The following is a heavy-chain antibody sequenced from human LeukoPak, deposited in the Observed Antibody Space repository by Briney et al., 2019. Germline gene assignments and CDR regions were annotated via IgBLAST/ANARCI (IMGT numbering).Heavy chain of an antibody. J-gene: IGHJ6*03. V-gene: IGHV4-4*07. CDR3: ARDEYSSGWTVYYVDV. D-gene: IGHD6-19*01. Sequence: SETLSLTCTVSGGSISSYYWSWIRQPAGKGLEWIGRIYNSGSTNYNPSLRSRVTMSVDTSKNQFSLKLSSVTAADTAVYYCARDEYSSGWTVYYVDVWGKGTTVTVSS. CDR2: IYNSGST. CDR1: GGSISSYY.